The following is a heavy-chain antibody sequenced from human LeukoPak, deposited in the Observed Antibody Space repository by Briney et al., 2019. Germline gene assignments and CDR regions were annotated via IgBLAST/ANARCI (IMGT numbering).Heavy chain of an antibody. V-gene: IGHV1-46*01. D-gene: IGHD2-8*01. Sequence: GASVKVSRKASGYTFTSYYMHWVRQAPGQGLEWMGIINPSGGSTSYAQKFQGRVTMTRDTSTSTVYMELSSLRSEDTAVYYCARDHGYCTNGVCSDPYWGQGTLVTVSS. CDR1: GYTFTSYY. J-gene: IGHJ4*02. CDR2: INPSGGST. CDR3: ARDHGYCTNGVCSDPY.